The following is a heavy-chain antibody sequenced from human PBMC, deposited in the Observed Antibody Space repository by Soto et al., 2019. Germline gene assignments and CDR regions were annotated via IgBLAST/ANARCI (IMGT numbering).Heavy chain of an antibody. J-gene: IGHJ4*02. CDR1: GGSVSGSSYY. D-gene: IGHD5-18*01. Sequence: SETLSLSCTVSGGSVSGSSYYWGWIRQPPGKGLEWIGSIYYSGSTYYNPSLKSRVTISVDTSKNQFSLTLSSVTDADTAVYYCASQIQLRIYYFDYWGQGTLVTVSS. V-gene: IGHV4-39*01. CDR3: ASQIQLRIYYFDY. CDR2: IYYSGST.